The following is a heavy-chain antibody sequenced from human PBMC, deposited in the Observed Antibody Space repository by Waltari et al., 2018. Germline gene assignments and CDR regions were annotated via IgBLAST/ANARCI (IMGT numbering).Heavy chain of an antibody. V-gene: IGHV4-4*07. CDR1: GGSISSYY. D-gene: IGHD7-27*01. J-gene: IGHJ2*01. CDR2: IYTSGST. CDR3: ARDHWGSVDWYFDL. Sequence: QVQLQESGPGLVKPSETLSLTCTVSGGSISSYYWSWIRQPAGKGLEWIGRIYTSGSTNYNPALKSRVTMSVDTSKNPFSLKLSSVTAADTAVYYCARDHWGSVDWYFDLWGRGTLVTVSS.